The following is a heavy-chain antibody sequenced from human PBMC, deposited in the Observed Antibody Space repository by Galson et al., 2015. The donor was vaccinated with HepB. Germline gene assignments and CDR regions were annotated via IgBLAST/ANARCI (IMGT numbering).Heavy chain of an antibody. V-gene: IGHV2-5*02. CDR3: AHGGAIFDY. CDR2: IYWDDDK. CDR1: GFSLSTSGVG. D-gene: IGHD4/OR15-4a*01. J-gene: IGHJ4*02. Sequence: PALVKPTQTLTLTCTFSGFSLSTSGVGVGWIRQAPGKALEWLALIYWDDDKRYRPSLKSRLTITKDSSKSQVVLTMTNMDPVDTATYYCAHGGAIFDYWGQGTLVTVSS.